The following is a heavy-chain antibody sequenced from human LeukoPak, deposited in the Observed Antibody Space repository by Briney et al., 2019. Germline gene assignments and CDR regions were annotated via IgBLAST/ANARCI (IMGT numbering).Heavy chain of an antibody. CDR2: FDPEDGET. D-gene: IGHD4-17*01. J-gene: IGHJ5*02. Sequence: ASVKVSCKVSGYTLTELSMHWVRQAPGEGLEWMGGFDPEDGETIYAQKFQGRVTMTEDTSTDTAYMELSSLRSEDTAVYYCATALPHYDYGDNWFDPWGQGTLVTVSS. CDR1: GYTLTELS. V-gene: IGHV1-24*01. CDR3: ATALPHYDYGDNWFDP.